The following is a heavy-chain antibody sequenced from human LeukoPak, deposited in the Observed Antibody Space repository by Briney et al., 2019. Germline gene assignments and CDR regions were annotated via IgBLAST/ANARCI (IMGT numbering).Heavy chain of an antibody. CDR3: ARDRLPGLERGRNWFDP. CDR1: GYTFTSYG. V-gene: IGHV1-18*01. J-gene: IGHJ5*02. CDR2: ISAYNGNT. Sequence: ASVKVSCKASGYTFTSYGISWVRQAPGQGLEWMGWISAYNGNTNYAQKLQGRVTMTTDTSTSTAYMELRSLRSDDTAVYYCARDRLPGLERGRNWFDPWGQGTLVTVSS. D-gene: IGHD1-1*01.